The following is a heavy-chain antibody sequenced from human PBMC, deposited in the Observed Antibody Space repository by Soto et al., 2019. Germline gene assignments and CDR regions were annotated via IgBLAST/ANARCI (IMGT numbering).Heavy chain of an antibody. J-gene: IGHJ4*02. CDR3: AKTPLRVGPIDY. CDR2: ISGRGDNP. V-gene: IGHV3-23*01. Sequence: DVQLLDSGGGLVQPGGSLRLSCAASGFIFSNYVMSWVRQTPGKGLEWVSGISGRGDNPYYADSVKGRFPVSRDNSKNTLYLQMDSLRAEDTAVYYCAKTPLRVGPIDYWGQGTLVTVSS. CDR1: GFIFSNYV. D-gene: IGHD2-15*01.